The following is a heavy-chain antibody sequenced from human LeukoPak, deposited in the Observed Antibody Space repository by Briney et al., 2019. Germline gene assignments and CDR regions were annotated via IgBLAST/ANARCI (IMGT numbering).Heavy chain of an antibody. CDR1: GFTFSSYG. D-gene: IGHD3-3*01. CDR2: IKQDGSEK. CDR3: ARERGYYDFWSGYYPDGLIDNYFDY. V-gene: IGHV3-7*01. J-gene: IGHJ4*02. Sequence: GGSLRLSCAASGFTFSSYGMHWVRQAPGKGLEWVANIKQDGSEKYYVDSVKGRFTISRDNAKNSLYLQMNSLRAEDTAVYYCARERGYYDFWSGYYPDGLIDNYFDYWGQGTLVTVSS.